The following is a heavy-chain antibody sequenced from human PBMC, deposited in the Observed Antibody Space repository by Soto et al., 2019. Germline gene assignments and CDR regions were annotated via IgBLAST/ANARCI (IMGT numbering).Heavy chain of an antibody. D-gene: IGHD6-19*01. J-gene: IGHJ5*02. CDR3: ASGYSSGWYHLNWFDP. V-gene: IGHV4-61*01. CDR2: IYYSGST. Sequence: SETLSLTCTVSGGSVSSGSYYWSWIRQPPGKGLEWIGYIYYSGSTNYNPSLKSRVTISVDTPKNQFSLKLSSVTAADTAVYYCASGYSSGWYHLNWFDPWGQGTLVTVSS. CDR1: GGSVSSGSYY.